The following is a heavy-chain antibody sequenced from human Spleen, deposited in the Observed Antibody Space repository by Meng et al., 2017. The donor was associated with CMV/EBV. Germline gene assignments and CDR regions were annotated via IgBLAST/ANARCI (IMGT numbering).Heavy chain of an antibody. CDR2: INHSGNT. D-gene: IGHD2-21*01. Sequence: SETLSLTCTVSGYPISNGYYWGWMRQSPGKGLEWIGEINHSGNTNYNPSLASRVTISVDTSKSQFSLNLNSVTAADTAVYYCARGQPKIVVVPASKGRRGYGLDVWGQGTTVTVSS. CDR3: ARGQPKIVVVPASKGRRGYGLDV. J-gene: IGHJ6*02. CDR1: GYPISNGYY. V-gene: IGHV4-38-2*02.